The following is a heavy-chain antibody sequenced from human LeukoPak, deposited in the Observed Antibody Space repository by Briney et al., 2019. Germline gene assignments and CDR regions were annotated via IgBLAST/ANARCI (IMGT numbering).Heavy chain of an antibody. V-gene: IGHV3-11*06. Sequence: PGGSLRLSCAASGFTFCDYYMSWIRQAPGKGLEWVSSISSSSSYIYYADSVKGRFTISRDNAKNSLYPQMNSLRAEDTAVYYCARERDAWLQSWNYCYMDVWGKGTTVTVSS. D-gene: IGHD5-24*01. J-gene: IGHJ6*03. CDR3: ARERDAWLQSWNYCYMDV. CDR1: GFTFCDYY. CDR2: ISSSSSYI.